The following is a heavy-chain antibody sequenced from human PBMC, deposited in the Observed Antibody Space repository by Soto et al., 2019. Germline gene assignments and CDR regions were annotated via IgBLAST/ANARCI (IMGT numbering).Heavy chain of an antibody. D-gene: IGHD1-1*01. J-gene: IGHJ6*02. CDR2: ISNTARTI. Sequence: PGGSLRFSCAGSGFDFSNYNMDWVRQAPGKGLEWISYISNTARTIFYADSVKGRFTISRDNARNSLFLQMNSLRDEDTAVYYCARDGSRGYDMDVWGQGTTVTVSS. V-gene: IGHV3-48*02. CDR1: GFDFSNYN. CDR3: ARDGSRGYDMDV.